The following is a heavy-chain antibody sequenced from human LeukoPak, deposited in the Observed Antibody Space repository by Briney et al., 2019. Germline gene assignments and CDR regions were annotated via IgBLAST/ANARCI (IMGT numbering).Heavy chain of an antibody. CDR2: IYSGGST. CDR1: GFAFGRSW. Sequence: GGSLRLSCAASGFAFGRSWMSWARQAPGKGLEWVSVIYSGGSTYYADSVKGRFTISRDNSKNTLCLQMNSLRAEDTAVYYCARGGYEPLGYWGRGTLVTVSS. J-gene: IGHJ4*02. CDR3: ARGGYEPLGY. D-gene: IGHD1-1*01. V-gene: IGHV3-66*01.